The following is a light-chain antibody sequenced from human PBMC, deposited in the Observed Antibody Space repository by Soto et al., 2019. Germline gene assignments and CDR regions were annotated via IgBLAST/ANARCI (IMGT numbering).Light chain of an antibody. CDR3: QHYNSYSEA. Sequence: DIQRTQSRSCRPASVGARVTIPCRASQSISSYLNWYQQKPGKAPKLLIYKASTLKSGVPSRFSGSGSGTEFTLTISSLQPDDFATYYCQHYNSYSEAFGQGTKVAIK. CDR2: KAS. J-gene: IGKJ1*01. CDR1: QSISSY. V-gene: IGKV1-5*03.